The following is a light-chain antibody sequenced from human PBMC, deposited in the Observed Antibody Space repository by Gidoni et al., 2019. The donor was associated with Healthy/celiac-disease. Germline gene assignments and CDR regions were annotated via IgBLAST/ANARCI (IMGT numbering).Light chain of an antibody. J-gene: IGKJ3*01. CDR3: QQSYSTLT. CDR2: AAS. V-gene: IGKV1-39*01. Sequence: DIQIAQSLPSLSASVRDRDTITCRASQSISSYLNWYQQKPGKAPKLLIYAASSLQSGVPSRFSGSGSGTDFTLTISSLQPEDFATYYCQQSYSTLTFGPGTKVDIK. CDR1: QSISSY.